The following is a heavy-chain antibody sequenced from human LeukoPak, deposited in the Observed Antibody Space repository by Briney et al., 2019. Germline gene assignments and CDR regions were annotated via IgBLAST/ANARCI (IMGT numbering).Heavy chain of an antibody. CDR2: IKSKTDGGTT. Sequence: GGSPRLSCAASGFTFSNAWMSWVRQAPGKGLEWVGRIKSKTDGGTTDYAAPVKGRFTISRDDSKNTLYLQMNSLKTEDTAVYYCTTDGTNSGSYAVDYWGQGTLVTVSS. V-gene: IGHV3-15*01. CDR1: GFTFSNAW. D-gene: IGHD1-26*01. CDR3: TTDGTNSGSYAVDY. J-gene: IGHJ4*02.